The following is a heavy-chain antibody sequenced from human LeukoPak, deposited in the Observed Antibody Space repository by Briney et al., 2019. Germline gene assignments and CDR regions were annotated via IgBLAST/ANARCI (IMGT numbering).Heavy chain of an antibody. J-gene: IGHJ4*02. CDR1: GFTFSSYA. CDR3: AKDASPYYYDSSGYFDY. V-gene: IGHV3-23*01. CDR2: LRGDGGTT. Sequence: PGGSLRLSCAASGFTFSSYAMSWVRQSPGKGLEWVSSLRGDGGTTDYADSVKVRFTISRDNSKNTLYLQMNSLRAEDTAVYYCAKDASPYYYDSSGYFDYWGQGTLVTVSS. D-gene: IGHD3-22*01.